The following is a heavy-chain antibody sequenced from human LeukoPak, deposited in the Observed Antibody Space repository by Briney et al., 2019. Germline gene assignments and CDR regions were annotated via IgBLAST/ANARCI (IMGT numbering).Heavy chain of an antibody. CDR2: INYSGIT. J-gene: IGHJ6*02. CDR1: GGSFRGYY. V-gene: IGHV4-34*01. CDR3: ARGPFAPDV. Sequence: PSETLSLTCGVYGGSFRGYYWSWIRQPPGKGLEWIGDINYSGITNYNPSLKSRVTISVDTSQNRFSLKLTSVTAADTAVYYCARGPFAPDVWGQGTTVTVSS.